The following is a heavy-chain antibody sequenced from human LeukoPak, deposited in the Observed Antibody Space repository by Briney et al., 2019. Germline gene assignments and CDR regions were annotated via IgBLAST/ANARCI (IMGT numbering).Heavy chain of an antibody. V-gene: IGHV1-18*04. J-gene: IGHJ4*02. CDR3: ARMTYPGVATPYDY. CDR2: ISTLYGNT. Sequence: ASVKVSCKASGYAFTTYSVSWVRQAPGQGLEWMGWISTLYGNTKYPQRFQDRVTLTTDTSTSTVYMELRSLRYDDTAVYFCARMTYPGVATPYDYWGQGALVIVSS. D-gene: IGHD5-12*01. CDR1: GYAFTTYS.